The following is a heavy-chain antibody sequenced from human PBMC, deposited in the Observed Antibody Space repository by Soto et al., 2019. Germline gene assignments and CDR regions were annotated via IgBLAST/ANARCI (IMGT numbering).Heavy chain of an antibody. CDR1: GGSVSSGSYY. V-gene: IGHV4-39*01. CDR3: ARHVGGYYYYMDV. J-gene: IGHJ6*03. D-gene: IGHD2-15*01. CDR2: IYYSGNT. Sequence: QLQLQESGPGLVKPSETLSLTCTVSGGSVSSGSYYWGWIRQPPGKGLEWIGSIYYSGNTYYNPSLKSWVTISVDTSKNQFSLKLSSVTAADTAVYYCARHVGGYYYYMDVWGKGTTVTVSS.